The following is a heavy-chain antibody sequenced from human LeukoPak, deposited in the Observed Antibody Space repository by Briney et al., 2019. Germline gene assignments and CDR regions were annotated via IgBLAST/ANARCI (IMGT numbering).Heavy chain of an antibody. V-gene: IGHV3-21*01. D-gene: IGHD2-2*01. CDR1: GFTFSGYS. J-gene: IGHJ6*03. CDR3: ARDGCSSTSCQYYYYYMTS. CDR2: ISSSSSYI. Sequence: AGGSLRLSCAASGFTFSGYSMNWVRQAPGKGLEWVSSISSSSSYIYYADSVKGRFTISRDNAKNSLYLQMNSLRAEDTAVYYCARDGCSSTSCQYYYYYMTSGAKGPRSPSP.